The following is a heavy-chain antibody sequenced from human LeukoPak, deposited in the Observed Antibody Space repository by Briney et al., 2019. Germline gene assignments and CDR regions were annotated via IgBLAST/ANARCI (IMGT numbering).Heavy chain of an antibody. J-gene: IGHJ6*03. CDR3: ARSHMDTVYYYYYYYMDV. D-gene: IGHD5-18*01. CDR2: ISNNGGST. CDR1: GFTFSSYA. V-gene: IGHV3-64*02. Sequence: GGSLRLSCAASGFTFSSYAMHWVRQAPGKGLEYVSVISNNGGSTYYADSVKGRFTISRDNSKNTLYLQMGSLRTEDMAVYYCARSHMDTVYYYYYYYMDVWGKGTTVTVSS.